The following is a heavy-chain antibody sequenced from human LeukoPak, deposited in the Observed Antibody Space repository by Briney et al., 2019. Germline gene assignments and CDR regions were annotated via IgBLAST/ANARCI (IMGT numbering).Heavy chain of an antibody. CDR2: IYHSGST. D-gene: IGHD3-3*01. J-gene: IGHJ5*02. Sequence: QASETLSLTCAVSGYSISSGYYWGWIRQPPGKGLEWIGSIYHSGSTYYNPSLESRVTISVDTSKNQFSLKQSSVTAADTAAYYCARQLSSYDFWSGYYKTWGQGTLVTVSS. CDR3: ARQLSSYDFWSGYYKT. V-gene: IGHV4-38-2*01. CDR1: GYSISSGYY.